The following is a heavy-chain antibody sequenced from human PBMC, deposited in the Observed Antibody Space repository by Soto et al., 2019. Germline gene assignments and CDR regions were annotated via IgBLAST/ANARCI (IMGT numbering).Heavy chain of an antibody. V-gene: IGHV1-69*02. CDR2: IIPILGIA. CDR1: GGTFSSYT. J-gene: IGHJ6*02. D-gene: IGHD2-21*02. Sequence: QVQLVQSGAEVKKPGSSVKVSCKASGGTFSSYTISWVRQAPGQGLEWMGRIIPILGIANYAQKFQGRVTITSDKSTSTAYMELSSLRSEDTAVYYCARWRVTARYYYYGLDVWGQGTKVTVSS. CDR3: ARWRVTARYYYYGLDV.